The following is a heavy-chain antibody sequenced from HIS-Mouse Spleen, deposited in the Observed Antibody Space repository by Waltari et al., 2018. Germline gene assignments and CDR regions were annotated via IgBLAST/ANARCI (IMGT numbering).Heavy chain of an antibody. D-gene: IGHD3-9*01. J-gene: IGHJ4*02. V-gene: IGHV3-23*01. Sequence: EVQLLESGGGLVQPGGSPRLSCAASGFTFSSYAMSWVRQAPGKGMEWVSASRGSGGSTYYADAVKGRFTISRDKSKNTLYLQMNSLRAEDTAVYYCAKVILTGYFYFDYWGQGTLVTVSS. CDR3: AKVILTGYFYFDY. CDR2: SRGSGGST. CDR1: GFTFSSYA.